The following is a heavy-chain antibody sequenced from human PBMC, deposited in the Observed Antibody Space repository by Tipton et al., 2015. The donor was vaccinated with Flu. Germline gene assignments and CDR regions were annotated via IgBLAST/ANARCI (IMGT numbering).Heavy chain of an antibody. CDR1: GGSIRSYY. D-gene: IGHD6-13*01. CDR3: VTGGSSSWSPFDY. Sequence: LRLSCTVSGGSIRSYYWSWIRQPAGKGLEWIGRIYTSGSTNYNPSLKSRVIMSVDTSKNQFSLKLSSVTAADTAVYYCVTGGSSSWSPFDYWGQGTLVTVSS. J-gene: IGHJ4*02. CDR2: IYTSGST. V-gene: IGHV4-4*07.